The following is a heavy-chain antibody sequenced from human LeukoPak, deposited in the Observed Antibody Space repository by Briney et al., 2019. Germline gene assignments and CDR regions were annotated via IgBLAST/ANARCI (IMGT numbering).Heavy chain of an antibody. CDR2: IYPGDSDT. CDR1: GYSFTSYW. J-gene: IGHJ4*02. Sequence: GESLKISCKGSGYSFTSYWIGWVRQMPGKGLEWMGIIYPGDSDTRYSPSFQGQVTISADKSISTAYLQWSSLKASDTAMYYRARLVGYCTNGVCWPYLFDYWGQGTLVTVSS. D-gene: IGHD2-8*01. CDR3: ARLVGYCTNGVCWPYLFDY. V-gene: IGHV5-51*01.